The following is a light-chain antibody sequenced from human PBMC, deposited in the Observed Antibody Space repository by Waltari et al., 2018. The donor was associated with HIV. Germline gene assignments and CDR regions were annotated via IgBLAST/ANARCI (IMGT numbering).Light chain of an antibody. V-gene: IGKV4-1*01. J-gene: IGKJ4*01. CDR1: RTVYFNSNNQNY. CDR2: WAS. Sequence: DIVLTQSPSSLPVSLGVRATMNCRSSRTVYFNSNNQNYLAWYQQKPGQSPKVLIYWASTRASGVPGRFSGSGSGTDFNLTISSLQADDVAVYYCQQYYTIESTFGGGTKVEIK. CDR3: QQYYTIEST.